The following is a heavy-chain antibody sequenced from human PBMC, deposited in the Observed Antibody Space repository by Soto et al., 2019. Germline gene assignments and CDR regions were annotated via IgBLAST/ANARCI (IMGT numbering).Heavy chain of an antibody. CDR1: GGSITSYY. J-gene: IGHJ6*04. Sequence: PSETLSLTCTVSGGSITSYYWSWIRQPPGKGLECIGYIYNSGSTNYNPSLKSRVTISLDTSKNQFSLKLSSVTAADTAVYYCGRDRGGYPLVGMAVWAKGTRAPAPQ. V-gene: IGHV4-59*01. D-gene: IGHD1-26*01. CDR3: GRDRGGYPLVGMAV. CDR2: IYNSGST.